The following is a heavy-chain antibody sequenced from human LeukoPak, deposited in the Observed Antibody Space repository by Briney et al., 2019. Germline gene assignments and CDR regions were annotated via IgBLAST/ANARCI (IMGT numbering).Heavy chain of an antibody. V-gene: IGHV3-30*02. Sequence: GGSLRLSCAASGFTFSSYGMHWVRQAPGKGLEWVAFIRYDGSNKYYADSVKGRFTISRDNAKNSLYLQMNNLRAEDTAVYYCARNIEGAMVRGVVNYFYYHYMDVWGKGTTVTISS. CDR3: ARNIEGAMVRGVVNYFYYHYMDV. D-gene: IGHD3-10*01. CDR1: GFTFSSYG. J-gene: IGHJ6*03. CDR2: IRYDGSNK.